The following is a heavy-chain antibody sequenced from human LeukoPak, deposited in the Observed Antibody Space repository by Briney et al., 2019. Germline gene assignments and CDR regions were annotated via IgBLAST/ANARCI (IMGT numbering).Heavy chain of an antibody. Sequence: ASVKVSCKASGYTFTSYDINWVRQATGQGLEWMGWMNPNSGNTGYAQKFQGRVTMTRNTSISTAYMELSSLRSEDTAVYYCARYSSSWYDLDYWGQGTLVTASS. CDR2: MNPNSGNT. CDR1: GYTFTSYD. J-gene: IGHJ4*02. V-gene: IGHV1-8*01. CDR3: ARYSSSWYDLDY. D-gene: IGHD6-13*01.